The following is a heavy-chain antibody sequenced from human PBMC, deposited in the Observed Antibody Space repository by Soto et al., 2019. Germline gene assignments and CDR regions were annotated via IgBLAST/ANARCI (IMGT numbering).Heavy chain of an antibody. Sequence: SETLSLTCTVSGGSISSYYWSWIRQPPGKGLEWIGYIYYSGSTNYNPSLKSRVTISVDTSKNQFSLKLGSVTAADTAVYYCARHLRTYYDILTGYYSDYFDYWGQGTLVTVSS. V-gene: IGHV4-59*08. CDR2: IYYSGST. J-gene: IGHJ4*02. CDR1: GGSISSYY. CDR3: ARHLRTYYDILTGYYSDYFDY. D-gene: IGHD3-9*01.